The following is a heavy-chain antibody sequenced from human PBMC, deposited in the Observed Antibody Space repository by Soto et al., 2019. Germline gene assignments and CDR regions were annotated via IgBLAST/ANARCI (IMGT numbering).Heavy chain of an antibody. CDR3: TNTGYYSSGMDV. V-gene: IGHV2-5*02. D-gene: IGHD7-27*01. J-gene: IGHJ6*01. Sequence: QITLKESGPTLVKPTQTLTLTCTFSGVSRSTSGVGVGCIRQPPGKALEWLALIFWDDDKRSSPSLKSRLTTTKDTSKHQVVLTMTNMDPVDAATYYCTNTGYYSSGMDVWGQGPTVTVSS. CDR2: IFWDDDK. CDR1: GVSRSTSGVG.